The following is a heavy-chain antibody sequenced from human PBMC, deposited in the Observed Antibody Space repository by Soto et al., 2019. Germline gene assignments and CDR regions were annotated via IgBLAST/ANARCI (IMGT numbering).Heavy chain of an antibody. CDR2: ISGIGGST. Sequence: GGSLRLSCAASGFTFSSYAMSWVRQAPGKGLEWVSAISGIGGSTYYADSVKGRFTISRDNSKNTLYLQMNSLRAEDTAVYYCAIVVDILTGYYYLFDYFDYWSQGTLVTVSS. CDR1: GFTFSSYA. V-gene: IGHV3-23*01. D-gene: IGHD3-9*01. J-gene: IGHJ4*02. CDR3: AIVVDILTGYYYLFDYFDY.